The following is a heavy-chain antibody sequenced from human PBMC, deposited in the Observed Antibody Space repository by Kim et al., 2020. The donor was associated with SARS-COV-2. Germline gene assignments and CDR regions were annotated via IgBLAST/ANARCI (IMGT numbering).Heavy chain of an antibody. CDR1: GGSISRSSYY. CDR3: GRVGLAGARLGFYYHM. Sequence: SETLSLTCTVSGGSISRSSYYWGWIRQAPGKGLEWIGTIFYRGNTFSNPSLKSRVTMSLDTSNNPFFLNLMSVTAADTAFYYCGRVGLAGARLGFYYHM. J-gene: IGHJ6*03. CDR2: IFYRGNT. V-gene: IGHV4-39*01. D-gene: IGHD1-26*01.